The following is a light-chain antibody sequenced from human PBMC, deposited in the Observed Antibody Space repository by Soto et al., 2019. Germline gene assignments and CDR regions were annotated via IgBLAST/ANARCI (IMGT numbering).Light chain of an antibody. CDR3: AAWDDRLDVYV. J-gene: IGLJ1*01. CDR1: SSNIGSNT. Sequence: QSVLTQPPSASGTPGQIVAISCSGSSSNIGSNTVTWYQQLPGTAPKLLIYSTSRRSSGVPGRFSGSKSGASASLSISGLQSEDEADYYCAAWDDRLDVYVFGTGTKLTVL. V-gene: IGLV1-44*01. CDR2: STS.